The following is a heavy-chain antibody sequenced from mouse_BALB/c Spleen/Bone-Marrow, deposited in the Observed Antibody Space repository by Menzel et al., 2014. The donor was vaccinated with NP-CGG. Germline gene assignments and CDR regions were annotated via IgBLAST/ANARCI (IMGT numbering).Heavy chain of an antibody. V-gene: IGHV1-5*01. Sequence: VQLQQSVTVLSRPGASVKMSCKASGYSFSTYWMHWVKQRPGQGLEWIGAIYPGNSDSSYNQKFEGKAKLTAVTSASTAYMELISLTQEDSAVYYCTRRGSSAFPYWGQGTLVTVSA. CDR2: IYPGNSDS. CDR1: GYSFSTYW. CDR3: TRRGSSAFPY. D-gene: IGHD1-1*01. J-gene: IGHJ3*01.